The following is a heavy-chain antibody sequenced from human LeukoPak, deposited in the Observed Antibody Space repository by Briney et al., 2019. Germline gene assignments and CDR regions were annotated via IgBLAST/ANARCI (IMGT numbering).Heavy chain of an antibody. D-gene: IGHD4-17*01. J-gene: IGHJ4*02. Sequence: SETLSLTCTVSGGSISSYYWSWIRQPAGKGLGWIGRIYTSGSTNYNPSLKSRVTISVDTSKNQFSLKLSSVTAADTAVYYCARGGDYLRYWGQGTLVTVSS. V-gene: IGHV4-4*07. CDR1: GGSISSYY. CDR2: IYTSGST. CDR3: ARGGDYLRY.